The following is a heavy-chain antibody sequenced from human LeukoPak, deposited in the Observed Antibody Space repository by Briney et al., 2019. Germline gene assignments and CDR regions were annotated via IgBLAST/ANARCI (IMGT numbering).Heavy chain of an antibody. J-gene: IGHJ3*02. CDR1: GFTFSSYA. CDR2: ISYDGSNT. Sequence: PGRSLRLSCAASGFTFSSYAMHCVRQAPGKGLEWVAVISYDGSNTYYADSVKGRFTISRDNSKNTLYLQMNSLRAEDTAVYYCARGHDAFDIWGQGTMVTVSS. V-gene: IGHV3-30-3*01. CDR3: ARGHDAFDI.